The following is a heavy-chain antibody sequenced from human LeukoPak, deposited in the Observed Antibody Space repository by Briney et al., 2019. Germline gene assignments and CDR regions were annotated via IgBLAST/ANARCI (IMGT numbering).Heavy chain of an antibody. CDR3: AKTATGYSSGHYPGWPVDY. V-gene: IGHV3-23*01. D-gene: IGHD6-19*01. CDR1: GFTFNTYA. J-gene: IGHJ4*02. Sequence: HPGGSLRLSCAASGFTFNTYAMNWFRQAPGKGLNGVPGIFGSGGSAHYADSVKGRFAISRDNSKNRVYLQMNSLRAEDTAVYCAKTATGYSSGHYPGWPVDYWGQGTLVTVSS. CDR2: IFGSGGSA.